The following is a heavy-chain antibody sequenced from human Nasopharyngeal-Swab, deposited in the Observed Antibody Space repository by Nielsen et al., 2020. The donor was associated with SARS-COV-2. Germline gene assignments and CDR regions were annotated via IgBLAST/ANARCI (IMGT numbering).Heavy chain of an antibody. CDR2: ISSSGSTI. CDR3: ASEVGATTYDY. D-gene: IGHD1-26*01. CDR1: GFTFSDYY. J-gene: IGHJ4*02. V-gene: IGHV3-11*04. Sequence: GESLKISCAASGFTFSDYYMSWIRQAPGKGLEWVSYISSSGSTIYYADSVKGRFTISRDNAKNSLYLQMNSLRAEDTAVYYCASEVGATTYDYWSQGTLVTVSS.